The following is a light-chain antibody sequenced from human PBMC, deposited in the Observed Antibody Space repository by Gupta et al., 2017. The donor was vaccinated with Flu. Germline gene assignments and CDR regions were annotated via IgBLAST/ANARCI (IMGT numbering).Light chain of an antibody. CDR1: QSVRSIY. CDR2: GAS. V-gene: IGKV3-20*01. CDR3: QQYYSSPPCT. J-gene: IGKJ5*01. Sequence: RATLSCRASQSVRSIYLSRYKQKPDQAARLVISGASSRATCIPDRFRGSGSGTDFTLTISSLEPEDFAVYYCQQYYSSPPCTFGQGTQLEIK.